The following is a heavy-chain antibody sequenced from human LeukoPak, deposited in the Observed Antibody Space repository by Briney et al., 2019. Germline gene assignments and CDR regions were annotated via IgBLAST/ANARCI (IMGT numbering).Heavy chain of an antibody. V-gene: IGHV6-1*01. CDR1: GDSVSSNSVS. Sequence: PSQTLSLTCAISGDSVSSNSVSWNWIRQSPSRGLEWLGRTYYRSKWFDDCAVSVKSRITINPDTSKNQFSLQLNSVTPEDTAVYYCARVKGRVLDYWGQGTLVTVSS. CDR3: ARVKGRVLDY. D-gene: IGHD1-1*01. CDR2: TYYRSKWFD. J-gene: IGHJ4*02.